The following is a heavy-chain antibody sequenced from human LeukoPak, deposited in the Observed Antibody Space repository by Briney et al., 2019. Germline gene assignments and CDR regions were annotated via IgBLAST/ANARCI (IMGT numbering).Heavy chain of an antibody. V-gene: IGHV4-39*07. CDR3: ARDRLRWPKIDY. CDR2: IYYSGST. Sequence: GSLRLSCAASGFTFSSYWMNWVRQPPGKGLEWIGSIYYSGSTYYNPSLKSRVTISVDTSKNQFSLKLNSVTAADTAVYYCARDRLRWPKIDYWGQGTLVTVSS. D-gene: IGHD4-23*01. J-gene: IGHJ4*02. CDR1: GFTFSSYW.